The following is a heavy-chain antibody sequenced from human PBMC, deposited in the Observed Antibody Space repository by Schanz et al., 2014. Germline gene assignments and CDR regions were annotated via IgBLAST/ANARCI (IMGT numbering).Heavy chain of an antibody. CDR3: AKNQYDDVDLSSFYFDF. CDR2: VHPGGST. D-gene: IGHD3-10*02. V-gene: IGHV3-66*01. CDR1: GFIVRSNY. Sequence: VQLVESGGGVVQPGGSLRLSCAVSGFIVRSNYMTWVRQAPGKGLEWVSFVHPGGSTYYPDSVKDRFTISRDSSKNTLYLQMNSLRPEDTAIYYCAKNQYDDVDLSSFYFDFWGQGTLVTVSS. J-gene: IGHJ4*02.